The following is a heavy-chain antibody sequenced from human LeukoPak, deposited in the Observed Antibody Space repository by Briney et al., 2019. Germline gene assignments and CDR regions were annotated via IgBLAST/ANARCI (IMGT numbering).Heavy chain of an antibody. CDR2: IYTSGST. CDR1: GGTISSYY. D-gene: IGHD3-22*01. J-gene: IGHJ4*02. V-gene: IGHV4-4*07. CDR3: AREGHYYDTRGPSD. Sequence: PWETLSLTCSVSGGTISSYYWSWIRQPAGKGLEWIGSIYTSGSTNYNPSLKSRVTMSVDTSKNQFSLKLSSVTAAGTAVYYCAREGHYYDTRGPSDWGQGTLVTVSS.